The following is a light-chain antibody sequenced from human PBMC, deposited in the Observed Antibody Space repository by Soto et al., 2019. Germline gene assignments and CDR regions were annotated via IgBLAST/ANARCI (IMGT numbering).Light chain of an antibody. CDR2: EVP. CDR1: SGDVGSYNL. J-gene: IGLJ1*01. V-gene: IGLV2-23*02. CDR3: CPCAGNSEF. Sequence: QSVLSQPASVSGSPGQSVTIPCTGTSGDVGSYNLVSWYQQHPGKAPKLLIYEVPERPSGVSNRFSGSKSGSTASLTISGLQPDVEAEYYCCPCAGNSEFFATGTKVTVL.